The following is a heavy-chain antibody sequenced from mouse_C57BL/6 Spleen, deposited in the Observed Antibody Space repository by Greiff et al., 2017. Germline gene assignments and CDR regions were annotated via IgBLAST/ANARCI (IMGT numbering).Heavy chain of an antibody. Sequence: DVKLVESGGGLVKPGGSLKLSCAASGFTFSSYAMSWVRQTPEKRLEWVATISDGGSYTYYPDNVKGRFTISRDNAKNNLYLQMSHLKSEDTAMYYCARDATVVDYWYFDVWGTGTTVTVSS. V-gene: IGHV5-4*01. CDR3: ARDATVVDYWYFDV. J-gene: IGHJ1*03. CDR1: GFTFSSYA. D-gene: IGHD1-1*01. CDR2: ISDGGSYT.